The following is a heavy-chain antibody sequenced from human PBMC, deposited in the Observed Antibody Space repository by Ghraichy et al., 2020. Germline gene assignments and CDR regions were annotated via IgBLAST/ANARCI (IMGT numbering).Heavy chain of an antibody. D-gene: IGHD6-13*01. CDR2: INHTGST. CDR1: GGSFSGYY. V-gene: IGHV4-34*01. Sequence: SETLSLTCAVYGGSFSGYYWSWIRQPPRQGLEWIGEINHTGSTNYNPSLKSRVTISVDTSKNQFSLKLSSVTAADTAVYYCARRCIAAAGSPRCLDYWGQGTLVTLSS. J-gene: IGHJ4*02. CDR3: ARRCIAAAGSPRCLDY.